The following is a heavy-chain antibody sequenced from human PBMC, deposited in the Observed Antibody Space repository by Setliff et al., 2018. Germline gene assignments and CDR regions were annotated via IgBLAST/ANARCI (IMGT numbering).Heavy chain of an antibody. Sequence: PSETLSLTCGVSGYSISSGYYWGWIRQPPGKGLEWIGSIYRTGTTHYNPSLKSRVTMSLDTSKNHFSLKLSAVTAADTAVYYCARSGYYDFWSGFLNDAFDIWGQGTMVTVSS. CDR2: IYRTGTT. V-gene: IGHV4-38-2*01. D-gene: IGHD3-3*01. CDR1: GYSISSGYY. CDR3: ARSGYYDFWSGFLNDAFDI. J-gene: IGHJ3*02.